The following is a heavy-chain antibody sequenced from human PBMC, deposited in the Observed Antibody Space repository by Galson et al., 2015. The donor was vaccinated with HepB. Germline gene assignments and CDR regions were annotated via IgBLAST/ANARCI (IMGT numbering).Heavy chain of an antibody. CDR2: ISSSSSTI. Sequence: SLRLSCAASGFTFSSYSMNWVRQAPGKGLEWVSYISSSSSTIYYADSVKGRFTISRDNAKNSLYLQMNSLRAEDTAVYYCARDPLRGVIMNWGQGTLVTVSS. V-gene: IGHV3-48*01. J-gene: IGHJ4*02. D-gene: IGHD3-10*01. CDR3: ARDPLRGVIMN. CDR1: GFTFSSYS.